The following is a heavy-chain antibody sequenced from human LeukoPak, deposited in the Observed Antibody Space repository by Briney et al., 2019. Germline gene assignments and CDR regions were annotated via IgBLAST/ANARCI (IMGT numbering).Heavy chain of an antibody. V-gene: IGHV3-53*01. CDR2: IYTGGTT. J-gene: IGHJ2*01. CDR3: ARAPNNTDYSAGYWYFDL. Sequence: PGGSLRLSCAASGFTVSGNYMSWVRQAPGKGLEWVSVIYTGGTTYYADSVKGRFTISRDNSKNTLYLQMNSLRAEDTAVYYCARAPNNTDYSAGYWYFDLWGRGTLITVSS. CDR1: GFTVSGNY. D-gene: IGHD3-16*01.